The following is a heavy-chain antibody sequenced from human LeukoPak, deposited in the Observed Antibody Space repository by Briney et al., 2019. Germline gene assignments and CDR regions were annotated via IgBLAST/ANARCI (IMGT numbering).Heavy chain of an antibody. J-gene: IGHJ4*02. CDR3: ARALSYSYGSMDF. V-gene: IGHV3-21*01. CDR2: ISSGSKYI. D-gene: IGHD5-18*01. Sequence: PGGSLRLSCAASGFSFGSYSMNWVRQAPGKGLEWVSCISSGSKYIYNADSVKGRFTISRDNAKNSLYLQMNSLRVEDTAVFYCARALSYSYGSMDFWGQGTLVIVSS. CDR1: GFSFGSYS.